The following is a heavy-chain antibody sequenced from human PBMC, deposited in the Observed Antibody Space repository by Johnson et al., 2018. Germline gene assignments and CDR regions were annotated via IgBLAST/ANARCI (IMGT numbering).Heavy chain of an antibody. V-gene: IGHV3-15*07. D-gene: IGHD4/OR15-4a*01. CDR3: ATSKSDYSASFDI. J-gene: IGHJ3*02. CDR1: GFSFSNAW. Sequence: VQLVESGGGLVKPGRSLRVTCAASGFSFSNAWMHWVRQAPGKGLEWVGLIKTKSEGSTTEYAAPVRGKFKISRDDSTKTLSLQMNSLKTEDTAVYYCATSKSDYSASFDIWGQGTVVTVSS. CDR2: IKTKSEGSTT.